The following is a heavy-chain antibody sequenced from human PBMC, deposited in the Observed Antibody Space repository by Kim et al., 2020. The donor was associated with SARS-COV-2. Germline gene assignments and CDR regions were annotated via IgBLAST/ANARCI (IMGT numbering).Heavy chain of an antibody. CDR2: IYTSGST. J-gene: IGHJ4*02. Sequence: SETLSLTCTVSGGSISSGSYYWSWIRQPAGKGLEWIGRIYTSGSTNYNPSLKSRVTISVDTSKNQFSLKLSSVTAADTAVYYCARTTRGVEDFDYWGQGTLVTVSS. V-gene: IGHV4-61*02. CDR3: ARTTRGVEDFDY. D-gene: IGHD2-8*01. CDR1: GGSISSGSYY.